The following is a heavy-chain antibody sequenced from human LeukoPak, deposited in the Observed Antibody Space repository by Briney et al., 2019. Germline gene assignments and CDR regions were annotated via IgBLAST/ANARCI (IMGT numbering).Heavy chain of an antibody. J-gene: IGHJ4*02. Sequence: GGSLRLSCAASGFTFRNYGMQWVRQTPGKGLEWVTLISYDGSDKYYADSVKGRFSISRDTSKNTLYLQMSSLRAEDTAVYYCASLRSGSGTFYNDYWGQGTLVTVSS. CDR3: ASLRSGSGTFYNDY. CDR2: ISYDGSDK. D-gene: IGHD3-10*01. V-gene: IGHV3-30*03. CDR1: GFTFRNYG.